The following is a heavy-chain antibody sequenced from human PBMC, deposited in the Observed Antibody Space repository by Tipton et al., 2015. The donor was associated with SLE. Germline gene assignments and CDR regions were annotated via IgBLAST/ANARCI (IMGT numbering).Heavy chain of an antibody. Sequence: LRLSCTVSGGSISSYYWSWIRQPPGKGLEWIGYIYDSGSTNYNPSLKTRVTISVDTSKNQFSLKLSSVTAADTAVYYCARHRPSYYDILTGYWNYFDYWGQGTLVTVSS. J-gene: IGHJ4*02. CDR1: GGSISSYY. D-gene: IGHD3-9*01. CDR3: ARHRPSYYDILTGYWNYFDY. V-gene: IGHV4-59*08. CDR2: IYDSGST.